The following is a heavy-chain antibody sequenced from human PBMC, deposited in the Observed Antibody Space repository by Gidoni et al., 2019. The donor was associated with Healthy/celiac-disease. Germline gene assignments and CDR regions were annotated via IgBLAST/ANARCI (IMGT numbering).Heavy chain of an antibody. CDR1: GFTFSSYA. J-gene: IGHJ4*02. D-gene: IGHD3-16*01. V-gene: IGHV3-30-3*01. Sequence: QVQLVESGGGVVQPGRSLRLSCAASGFTFSSYAMHWVRQAPGMGLEWVAVISYDGSNKDYADSVKGRFTISRDNSKNTLYLQMNSLRAEDTAVYYWAMNVPGFMITFGGVEGPLDYWGQVTLVTVSS. CDR2: ISYDGSNK. CDR3: AMNVPGFMITFGGVEGPLDY.